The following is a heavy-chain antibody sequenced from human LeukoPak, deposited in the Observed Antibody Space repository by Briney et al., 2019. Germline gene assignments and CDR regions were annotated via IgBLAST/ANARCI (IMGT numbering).Heavy chain of an antibody. D-gene: IGHD2-15*01. CDR3: ARDVVYYFDY. CDR1: GGSFSDYY. J-gene: IGHJ4*02. Sequence: LSLTCAVYGGSFSDYYMSWLRQAPGKGLEWVSYISRSGTPIYYADSVKGRFTISRDNAKNSLYLQMNSPRAEDTAVYYCARDVVYYFDYWGQGTLVSVSS. V-gene: IGHV3-11*01. CDR2: ISRSGTPI.